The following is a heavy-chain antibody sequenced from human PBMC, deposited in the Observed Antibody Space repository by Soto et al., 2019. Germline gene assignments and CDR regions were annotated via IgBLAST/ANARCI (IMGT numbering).Heavy chain of an antibody. CDR2: INPNSGGT. CDR3: ARQGRYYDILTGLDV. V-gene: IGHV1-2*04. Sequence: QVQLVQSGAEVKKPGASVKVSCKASGYTFTGYYMHWVRQAPGQGLEWMGWINPNSGGTNYAQKFQGWVTMTSDTSISTAYMELSRLRSDDTAVYYCARQGRYYDILTGLDVWGQGTTVTVSS. D-gene: IGHD3-9*01. J-gene: IGHJ6*02. CDR1: GYTFTGYY.